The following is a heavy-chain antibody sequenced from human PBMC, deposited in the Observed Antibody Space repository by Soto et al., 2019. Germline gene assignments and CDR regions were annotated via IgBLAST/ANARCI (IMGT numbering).Heavy chain of an antibody. CDR2: ISRHTWNT. J-gene: IGHJ5*02. CDR3: ATDERDSCIVGECGSFDP. Sequence: QVQLVQSGGEVKKPGASVKVSCKSSGYRFTNYGISWVRQTPGQGLEWLGWISRHTWNTNSAPRLQGRLTMTTDKSTSTASMEVRSLTSDDTAVYYCATDERDSCIVGECGSFDPWGQGTLVTVSS. D-gene: IGHD3-16*02. CDR1: GYRFTNYG. V-gene: IGHV1-18*04.